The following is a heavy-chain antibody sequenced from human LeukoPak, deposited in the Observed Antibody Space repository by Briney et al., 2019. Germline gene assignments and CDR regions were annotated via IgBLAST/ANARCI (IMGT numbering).Heavy chain of an antibody. CDR3: ARDVATAEVGGYYYGMDV. D-gene: IGHD6-13*01. V-gene: IGHV3-30-3*01. CDR1: GFTFSSYA. Sequence: GGSLRLSCAASGFTFSSYAMHWVRQAPGKGLEWVAVISYDGSNKYYADSVKGRFTISRDNSKNTLYLQMNSLRTEDTAVYYCARDVATAEVGGYYYGMDVWGQGTTVTVSS. CDR2: ISYDGSNK. J-gene: IGHJ6*02.